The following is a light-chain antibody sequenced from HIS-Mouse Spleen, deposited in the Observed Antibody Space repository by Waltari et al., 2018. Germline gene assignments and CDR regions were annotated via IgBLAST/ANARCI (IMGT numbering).Light chain of an antibody. CDR1: SSDVRSYNL. CDR3: CSYAGSSTYVV. V-gene: IGLV2-23*01. CDR2: EGS. J-gene: IGLJ2*01. Sequence: QSALTQPASVSGSPGQSITISCTGTSSDVRSYNLVSWYQHHPGKAPNSMIYEGSKRPSGVSNRFSGSKSGNTASLTISGLQAEDEADYYCCSYAGSSTYVVFGGGTKLTVL.